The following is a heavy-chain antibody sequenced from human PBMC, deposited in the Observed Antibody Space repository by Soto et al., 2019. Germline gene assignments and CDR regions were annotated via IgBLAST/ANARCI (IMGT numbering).Heavy chain of an antibody. D-gene: IGHD2-15*01. Sequence: ASVKVSCKASGYTFTGYYMHWVRQAPGQGLEWMGWINPNSGGTNYAQKFQGWVTMTRDTSINTAYMELSRLRSDDTAVYYCARGLMVAATPLYLDYYMDVWGKGTTVTVSS. CDR3: ARGLMVAATPLYLDYYMDV. V-gene: IGHV1-2*04. CDR2: INPNSGGT. J-gene: IGHJ6*03. CDR1: GYTFTGYY.